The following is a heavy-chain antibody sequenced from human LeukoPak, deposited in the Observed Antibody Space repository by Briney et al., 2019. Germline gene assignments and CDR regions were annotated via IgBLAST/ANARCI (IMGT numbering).Heavy chain of an antibody. J-gene: IGHJ4*02. Sequence: PGRSLRLSCAASGFTFTYYGMHWVRRAPGKGLEWVAVIWSDGTNKYYADSVKGRFTISRDNSKNTLYLQMNSLRAEDTAVYYCAKGDPTGPFDFWGQGTLVTVSS. V-gene: IGHV3-33*06. D-gene: IGHD4-17*01. CDR3: AKGDPTGPFDF. CDR2: IWSDGTNK. CDR1: GFTFTYYG.